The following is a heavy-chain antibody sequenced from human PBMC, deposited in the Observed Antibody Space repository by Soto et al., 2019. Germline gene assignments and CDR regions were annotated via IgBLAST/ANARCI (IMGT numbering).Heavy chain of an antibody. CDR2: INPNSGGT. Sequence: QVQLVQSGAEVKKPGASVKVSCKASGYTFTGYYMHWVRQAPGQGLEWMGCINPNSGGTNYAQKFQVRVTMTRDTSISTAYMELSRLRFDDTAVYYCARDGYGSGGSCYGGNWFDPWGQGTLVNVYS. D-gene: IGHD2-15*01. J-gene: IGHJ5*02. V-gene: IGHV1-2*02. CDR3: ARDGYGSGGSCYGGNWFDP. CDR1: GYTFTGYY.